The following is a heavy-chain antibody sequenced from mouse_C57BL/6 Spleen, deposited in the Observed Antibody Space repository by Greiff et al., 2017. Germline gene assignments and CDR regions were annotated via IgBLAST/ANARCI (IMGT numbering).Heavy chain of an antibody. V-gene: IGHV3-6*01. J-gene: IGHJ2*01. CDR2: ISYDSSN. CDR3: ASDQGAAEYNDY. D-gene: IGHD5-2*01. CDR1: GYSITSGYY. Sequence: DVQLQESGPGLVKPSQSLSLTCSVTGYSITSGYYWNWIRQFPGNTLEWMGYISYDSSNNYNPSLKNRISITRDTSKNQFFLQLNSVTTEDTATYYCASDQGAAEYNDYWGQGTTLTVSS.